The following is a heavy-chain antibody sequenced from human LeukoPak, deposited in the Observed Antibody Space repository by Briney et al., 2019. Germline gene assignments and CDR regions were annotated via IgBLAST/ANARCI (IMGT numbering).Heavy chain of an antibody. CDR3: ASNSGTRTTTVTT. CDR2: IYYIGST. D-gene: IGHD4-17*01. Sequence: PSETLSLTCTVSGGSISSSSYYWGWIRQPPGKGLEWIGTIYYIGSTYYNPSLKSRVTISVDTSKNQFSLKLSSVTAADTAVYYCASNSGTRTTTVTTWGQGTLVTVSS. CDR1: GGSISSSSYY. V-gene: IGHV4-39*01. J-gene: IGHJ5*02.